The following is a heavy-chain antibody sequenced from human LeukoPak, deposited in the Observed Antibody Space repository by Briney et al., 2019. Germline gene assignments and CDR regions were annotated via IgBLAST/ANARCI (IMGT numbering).Heavy chain of an antibody. J-gene: IGHJ4*02. V-gene: IGHV3-23*01. D-gene: IGHD5-12*01. CDR2: ISGSGGSA. CDR3: ARAVGYSGYLPFDY. CDR1: GFTFSSYA. Sequence: QTGGSLRLSCAASGFTFSSYAMSWVRQAPGKGLEWVSAISGSGGSAYYADSVKGRFTVSRDNSKNTLYLQMNSLRAEDTAVYYCARAVGYSGYLPFDYWGQGTLVTVSS.